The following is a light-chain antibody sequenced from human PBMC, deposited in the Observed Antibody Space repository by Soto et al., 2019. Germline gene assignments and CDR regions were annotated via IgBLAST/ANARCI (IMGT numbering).Light chain of an antibody. CDR3: QQSYSTPLT. Sequence: DIQMTQSPSSLAAAVGDRVTITCRAGQSISSYLNLYHQKPGKAPKLLIYAASRLQSGVASRFSGSGSGTDFTLTITSLQPEDFATYYCQQSYSTPLTFGGGTKVDIK. V-gene: IGKV1-39*01. CDR2: AAS. J-gene: IGKJ4*01. CDR1: QSISSY.